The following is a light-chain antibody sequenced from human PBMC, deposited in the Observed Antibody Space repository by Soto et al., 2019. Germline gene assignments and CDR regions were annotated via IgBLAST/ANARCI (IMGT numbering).Light chain of an antibody. CDR2: EVS. J-gene: IGLJ1*01. CDR3: SSYTSSSNYV. CDR1: SSDVGNYNY. V-gene: IGLV2-14*01. Sequence: QSALTQPASVSGSPGQSITISCTGTSSDVGNYNYVSWYQQHPAKAPKLMIFEVSNRPSGISSRFSGSKSGNTASLTISGLQAEDEADYYCSSYTSSSNYVFGTGTKVTV.